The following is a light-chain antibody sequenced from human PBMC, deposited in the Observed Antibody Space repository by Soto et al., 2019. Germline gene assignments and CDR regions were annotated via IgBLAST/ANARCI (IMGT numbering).Light chain of an antibody. J-gene: IGLJ1*01. CDR1: SSDVGSYNY. V-gene: IGLV2-14*03. CDR2: DVT. Sequence: QSVLAQPASVSGSPGQSITIFCTGTSSDVGSYNYVSWYQQHPGRAPKLMIYDVTNRPSGVSNRFSGSKSGSTASLTISGLQAEDEADYLCTSYTTTRTYVFGTGTKVTVL. CDR3: TSYTTTRTYV.